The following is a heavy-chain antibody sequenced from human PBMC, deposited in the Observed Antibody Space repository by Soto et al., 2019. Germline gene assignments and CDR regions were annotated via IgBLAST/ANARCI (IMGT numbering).Heavy chain of an antibody. V-gene: IGHV3-7*05. J-gene: IGHJ5*01. CDR2: LDQGGGEK. CDR1: GFSFSTYW. D-gene: IGHD2-15*01. Sequence: EVPLVESGGGLVQPGGALRISCAASGFSFSTYWMAWVRQAPGKGLEWVASLDQGGGEKYYVVSVRGRFTISRDKANNHLYLQMNRLSAEGTAIYYWARGGNCFGSWGQGTLCSVSS. CDR3: ARGGNCFGS.